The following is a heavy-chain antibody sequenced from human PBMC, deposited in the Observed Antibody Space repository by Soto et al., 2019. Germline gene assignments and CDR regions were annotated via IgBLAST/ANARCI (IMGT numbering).Heavy chain of an antibody. CDR2: ISSSSSYI. CDR1: GFTFSSYS. D-gene: IGHD2-2*01. CDR3: ARDKSTDFDAFDI. J-gene: IGHJ3*02. Sequence: GGSLRLSCAASGFTFSSYSMNWVRQAPGKGLEWVSSISSSSSYIYYADSVKGRFTISRGNAKNSLYLQMNSLRAEDTAVYYCARDKSTDFDAFDIWGQGTMVTVSS. V-gene: IGHV3-21*01.